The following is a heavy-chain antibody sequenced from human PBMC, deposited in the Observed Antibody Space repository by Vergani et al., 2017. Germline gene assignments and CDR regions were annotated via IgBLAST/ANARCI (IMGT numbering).Heavy chain of an antibody. V-gene: IGHV1-46*01. Sequence: QVQLVQSGAEVKKPGASVKVSCKASGYTFTSYYMHWVRQAPGQGLEWMGIINPSGGSTSYAQKFQGRVTMTRDTSTSTVYMELSSLRSEDTAVYYCARPSYSGSYQYYFDYWGQGTLVTVSS. J-gene: IGHJ4*02. CDR2: INPSGGST. D-gene: IGHD1-26*01. CDR1: GYTFTSYY. CDR3: ARPSYSGSYQYYFDY.